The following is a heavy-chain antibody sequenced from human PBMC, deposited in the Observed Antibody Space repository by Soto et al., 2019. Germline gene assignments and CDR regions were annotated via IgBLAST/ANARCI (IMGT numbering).Heavy chain of an antibody. D-gene: IGHD4-17*01. J-gene: IGHJ4*02. CDR3: ARSDYYGDTGTFEN. Sequence: QVHLVQSGGELKKPGASVKVSCRASGYNFSDFGITWVRQAPGQGLEWMGWISGKNGNTNYAQKVQGRVTLTADTSTRTAYMEMRALTSDDTGIYYCARSDYYGDTGTFENWGQGTPVTVSS. V-gene: IGHV1-18*04. CDR1: GYNFSDFG. CDR2: ISGKNGNT.